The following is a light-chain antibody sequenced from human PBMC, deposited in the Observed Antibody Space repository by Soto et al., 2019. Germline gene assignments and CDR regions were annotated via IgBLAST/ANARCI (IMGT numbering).Light chain of an antibody. CDR2: DVS. J-gene: IGLJ2*01. CDR3: SSYTRSSTVV. Sequence: QSVLTQPASVSGSPGQSITISCTGTSSDVGGYNCVSWYQQHPGKAPKLIIYDVSNRPSGVSNRFSGSKSGNTASLTISGLQAEDEADYYCSSYTRSSTVVFGGGTKLTVL. V-gene: IGLV2-14*01. CDR1: SSDVGGYNC.